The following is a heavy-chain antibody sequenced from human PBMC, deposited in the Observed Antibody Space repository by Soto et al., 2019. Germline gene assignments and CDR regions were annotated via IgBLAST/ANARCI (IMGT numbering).Heavy chain of an antibody. CDR3: ARKREYDYVVDY. CDR2: IWYDGSNK. J-gene: IGHJ4*02. Sequence: GGSLRLSCAASGFTFSSYGMHWVRQAPGKGLEWVAVIWYDGSNKYYADSVKGRFTISRDNSKNTLYLQMNSLRAEDTAVYYCARKREYDYVVDYWGQGTLVTVSS. D-gene: IGHD3-16*01. V-gene: IGHV3-33*01. CDR1: GFTFSSYG.